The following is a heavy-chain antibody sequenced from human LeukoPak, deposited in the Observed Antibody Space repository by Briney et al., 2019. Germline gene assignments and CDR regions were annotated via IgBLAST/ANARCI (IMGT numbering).Heavy chain of an antibody. V-gene: IGHV1-8*01. CDR1: AYTFTSYD. CDR2: MNPNSGNT. Sequence: GASVKVSCKASAYTFTSYDINWVRQATGQGLDWMGWMNPNSGNTGYAQKFQGRVTMTRNTSISTAYMELSSLRSEDTAVYYCARASLLGYCSSSSCYKYNWFDPWGQGTLVTVSS. CDR3: ARASLLGYCSSSSCYKYNWFDP. J-gene: IGHJ5*02. D-gene: IGHD2-2*02.